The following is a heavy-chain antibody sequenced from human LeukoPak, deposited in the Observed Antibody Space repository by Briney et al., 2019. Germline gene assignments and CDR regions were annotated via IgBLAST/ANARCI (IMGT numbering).Heavy chain of an antibody. CDR1: GYTFTGYY. Sequence: ASVKVSCKASGYTFTGYYMHWVRQAPGQGLEWMGRINPNSGGTNYAQKFQGRVTMTRDTSISTAYMELSRLRSDDTAVYYCARGPPLYDRGGFDYWGQGTLVTVSS. CDR2: INPNSGGT. D-gene: IGHD5/OR15-5a*01. CDR3: ARGPPLYDRGGFDY. J-gene: IGHJ4*02. V-gene: IGHV1-2*06.